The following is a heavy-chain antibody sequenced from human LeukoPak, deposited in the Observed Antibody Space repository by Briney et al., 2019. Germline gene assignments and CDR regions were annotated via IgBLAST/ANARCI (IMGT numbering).Heavy chain of an antibody. V-gene: IGHV1-24*01. D-gene: IGHD4-17*01. J-gene: IGHJ4*02. CDR3: ATEALYYGDCVNYFDY. CDR2: FDPEDGET. Sequence: ASVKVSCKVSGYTLTELSMHWVRQAPGKGLEWMGGFDPEDGETIYAQKFQGRVTMTEDTSTDTAYMELSSLRSEDTAVYYCATEALYYGDCVNYFDYWGQGTLVTVSS. CDR1: GYTLTELS.